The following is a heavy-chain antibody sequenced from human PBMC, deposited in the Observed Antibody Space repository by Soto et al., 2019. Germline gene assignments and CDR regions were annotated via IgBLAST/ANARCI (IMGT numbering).Heavy chain of an antibody. Sequence: SETLSLTCTVYGVAIRSYYWSWLRQPPGKGLEWIGNIYYSGSTNYNPSRKSRVTMSVDMSKNQVSLKLSSVTAADTAVYYCTRVGGYYGDYPNFDYWGQGALVTVSS. D-gene: IGHD4-17*01. J-gene: IGHJ4*02. CDR1: GVAIRSYY. V-gene: IGHV4-59*01. CDR3: TRVGGYYGDYPNFDY. CDR2: IYYSGST.